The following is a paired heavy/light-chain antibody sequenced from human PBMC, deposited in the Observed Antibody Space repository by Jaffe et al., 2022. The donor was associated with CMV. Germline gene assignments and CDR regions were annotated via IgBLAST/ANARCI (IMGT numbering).Light chain of an antibody. V-gene: IGLV3-1*01. CDR2: QDS. J-gene: IGLJ2*01. Sequence: SYELTQPPSVSVSPGQTASITCSGDKLGDKYACWYQQKPGQSPVLVIYQDSKRPSGIPERFSGSNSGNTATLTISGTQAMDEADYYCQAWDSSTVKVFGGGTKLTVL. CDR3: QAWDSSTVKV. CDR1: KLGDKY.
Heavy chain of an antibody. CDR3: ARDGCSGGSCYSWSGGYYMDV. V-gene: IGHV3-11*06. J-gene: IGHJ6*03. CDR1: GFTFSDYY. Sequence: QVQLVESGGGLVKPGGSLRLSCAASGFTFSDYYMSWIRQAPGKGLEWVSYISSSSSYTNYADSVKGRFTISRDNAKNSLYLQMNSLRAEDTAVYYCARDGCSGGSCYSWSGGYYMDVWGKGTTVTVSS. D-gene: IGHD2-15*01. CDR2: ISSSSSYT.